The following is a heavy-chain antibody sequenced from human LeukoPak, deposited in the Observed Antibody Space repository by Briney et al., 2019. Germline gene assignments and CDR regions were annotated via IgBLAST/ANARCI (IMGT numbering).Heavy chain of an antibody. CDR1: GYTFTSYA. Sequence: ASVKVSCKASGYTFTSYAMHWVRQAPGQGLEWMGWINAGNGNTKYSQKFQGRVTITRDTSASTAYMELSSLRSEDTAVYYCARDLSPYYYDSSGPQGANWFDPWGQGTLVTVSS. CDR3: ARDLSPYYYDSSGPQGANWFDP. J-gene: IGHJ5*02. D-gene: IGHD3-22*01. V-gene: IGHV1-3*01. CDR2: INAGNGNT.